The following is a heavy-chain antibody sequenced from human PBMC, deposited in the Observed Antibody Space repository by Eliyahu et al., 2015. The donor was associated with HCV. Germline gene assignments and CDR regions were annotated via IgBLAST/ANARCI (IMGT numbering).Heavy chain of an antibody. Sequence: EVQLVESGGGLVQPGGSLRLSCAASGFTFGGYWMHWVRQVPAGGLVWVSHILPDGSSTNYADSVKGRFTISRDNAKNTLYLQMNSLRAEDTAVYYCARRGGGFDSWGQGTLVTVSS. CDR2: ILPDGSST. D-gene: IGHD3-16*01. CDR1: GFTFGGYW. CDR3: ARRGGGFDS. J-gene: IGHJ4*02. V-gene: IGHV3-74*01.